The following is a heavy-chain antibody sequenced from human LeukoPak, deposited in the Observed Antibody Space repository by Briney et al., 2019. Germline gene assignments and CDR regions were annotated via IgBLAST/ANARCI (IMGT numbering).Heavy chain of an antibody. CDR2: MNPNSGNT. Sequence: ASVKVSCKASGYTFTSHDINWVRQATGQGLEWMGWMNPNSGNTGYAQKFQGRVTMTRNTSISTAYMELSSLRSEDTAVYYCARGRSRCSSTSCYTHGYWGQGTLVTVSS. J-gene: IGHJ4*02. CDR3: ARGRSRCSSTSCYTHGY. D-gene: IGHD2-2*02. CDR1: GYTFTSHD. V-gene: IGHV1-8*01.